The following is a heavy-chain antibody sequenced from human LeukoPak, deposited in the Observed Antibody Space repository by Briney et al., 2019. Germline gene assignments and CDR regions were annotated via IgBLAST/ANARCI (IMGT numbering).Heavy chain of an antibody. CDR2: ISGSGGST. J-gene: IGHJ4*02. CDR1: GFTFSNYA. V-gene: IGHV3-23*01. D-gene: IGHD4-23*01. CDR3: AKLDYGGNSGGMGGGFDY. Sequence: GGSLRLSCAASGFTFSNYAMSWVRQAPGKGLEWVSAISGSGGSTYYADSVKGRFTISRDNSKNTLYLQMNSLRAEDTAVYYCAKLDYGGNSGGMGGGFDYWGQGTLVTVSS.